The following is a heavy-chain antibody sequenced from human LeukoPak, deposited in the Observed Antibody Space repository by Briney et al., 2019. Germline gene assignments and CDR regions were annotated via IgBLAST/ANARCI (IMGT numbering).Heavy chain of an antibody. J-gene: IGHJ5*01. D-gene: IGHD2-2*02. CDR1: GFRFSSYW. CDR2: INSDGSTT. V-gene: IGHV3-74*01. CDR3: ARASHYTIPFDS. Sequence: GGSLRLSCAASGFRFSSYWMHWVRQAPGTGLVWVSRINSDGSTTSYADSVKGRFTISRDNAKNTVHLQMNSLRAEDTAVYYCARASHYTIPFDSWGQGTLVTVSS.